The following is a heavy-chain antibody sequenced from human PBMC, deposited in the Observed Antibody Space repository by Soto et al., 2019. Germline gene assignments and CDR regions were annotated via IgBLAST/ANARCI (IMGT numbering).Heavy chain of an antibody. CDR1: GFPFTTYG. V-gene: IGHV3-30*03. Sequence: QVQLVESGGGVVQPGRSLRLSCAASGFPFTTYGMHWVREGPGKGLEWVAVISYDGSNKYYADSVKGRFTISRDNSKNTLYLQMNCLRPEDTALYYCAGGQYYFDYRGQGTLVTVSS. J-gene: IGHJ4*02. D-gene: IGHD3-10*01. CDR2: ISYDGSNK. CDR3: AGGQYYFDY.